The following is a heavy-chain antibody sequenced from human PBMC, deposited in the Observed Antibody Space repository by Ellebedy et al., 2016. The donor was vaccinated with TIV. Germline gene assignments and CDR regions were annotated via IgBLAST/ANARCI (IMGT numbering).Heavy chain of an antibody. CDR2: IYPGDSDT. D-gene: IGHD6-19*01. Sequence: GESLKISCKGSGYSFTNSWIDWVRQMPGRGLEWMGIIYPGDSDTRYSPSFQGQVTLSADKSINTAYLQWSSLKASDTAMYYCARLAVAGLDSWGQGTLVTVSS. CDR1: GYSFTNSW. CDR3: ARLAVAGLDS. J-gene: IGHJ4*02. V-gene: IGHV5-51*01.